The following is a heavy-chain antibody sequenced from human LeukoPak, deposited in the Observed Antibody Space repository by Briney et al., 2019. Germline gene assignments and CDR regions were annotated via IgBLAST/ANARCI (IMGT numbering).Heavy chain of an antibody. J-gene: IGHJ3*02. CDR1: GFIVSSNY. Sequence: PGGSLRLSCAAPGFIVSSNYRSSVRQAPGKGLEWVSVIYSGGATYYADSVKGRFSISRDNSKNTLYLQMNSLRVEDTAVYCSARVKAHDAFDIWGQGTMVTVSS. CDR3: ARVKAHDAFDI. CDR2: IYSGGAT. V-gene: IGHV3-53*01.